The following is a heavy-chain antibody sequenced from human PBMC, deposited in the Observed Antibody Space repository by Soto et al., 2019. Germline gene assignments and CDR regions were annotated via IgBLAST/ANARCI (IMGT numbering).Heavy chain of an antibody. CDR3: ARVLVGDYYYYHMDV. V-gene: IGHV1-69*10. CDR2: IIPILGIA. Sequence: SVKVSCKASGGTFSSYTISWVRQAPGQGLEWMGGIIPILGIANYAQKFQGRVTITADKSTSTAYMELSSLRSEDTAVYYCARVLVGDYYYYHMDVWGKGTTVTVSS. CDR1: GGTFSSYT. D-gene: IGHD2-21*01. J-gene: IGHJ6*03.